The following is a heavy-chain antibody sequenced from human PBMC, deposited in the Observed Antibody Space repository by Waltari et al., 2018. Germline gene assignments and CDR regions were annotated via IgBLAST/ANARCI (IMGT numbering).Heavy chain of an antibody. V-gene: IGHV4-59*01. CDR2: IYYSGST. CDR3: ARGNFWSGYELGY. Sequence: QVQLQESGPGLVKPSETLSLTCTVSGGSISSYYWSWIRQPPGKGLEWIGDIYYSGSTNYNPSLKSRVTISVDTSKNQFSLKLSSVTAADTAVYYCARGNFWSGYELGYWGQGTLVTVSS. CDR1: GGSISSYY. J-gene: IGHJ4*02. D-gene: IGHD3-3*01.